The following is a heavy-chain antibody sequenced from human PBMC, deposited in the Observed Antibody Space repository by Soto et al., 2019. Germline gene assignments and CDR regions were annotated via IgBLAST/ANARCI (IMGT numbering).Heavy chain of an antibody. CDR2: INAGNGNT. CDR1: GYTFTSYA. D-gene: IGHD2-2*01. CDR3: ARDWAGADIVVVPAAISGPNNWFDP. V-gene: IGHV1-3*01. Sequence: ASVKVSCKASGYTFTSYAMHWVRQAPGQRLEWMGWINAGNGNTKYSQKFQGRVTITRDTSASTAYMELSSLRSEDTAVYYCARDWAGADIVVVPAAISGPNNWFDPWGQGTLVTVSS. J-gene: IGHJ5*02.